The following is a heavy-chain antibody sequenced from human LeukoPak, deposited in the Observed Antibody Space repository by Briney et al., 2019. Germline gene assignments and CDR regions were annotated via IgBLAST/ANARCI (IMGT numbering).Heavy chain of an antibody. CDR3: ARDSSTRLFDF. D-gene: IGHD6-13*01. CDR2: MNPNSGNT. J-gene: IGHJ4*02. Sequence: GASVKVSCKASGYTFTSYDINWVRQATGQGLEWMGWMNPNSGNTGYAQKFQGRVTMTTDTPTSTTYMELRSLRSDDTAVYYCARDSSTRLFDFWGQGTLVTVSS. CDR1: GYTFTSYD. V-gene: IGHV1-8*01.